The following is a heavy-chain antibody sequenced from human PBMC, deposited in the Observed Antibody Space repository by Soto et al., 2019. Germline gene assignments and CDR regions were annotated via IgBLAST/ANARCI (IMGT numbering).Heavy chain of an antibody. J-gene: IGHJ6*01. V-gene: IGHV3-15*07. CDR2: IKSKGSGETT. CDR1: GFSFTAAG. D-gene: IGHD3-10*01. CDR3: TKQRSPSGSFYDGLEV. Sequence: QLVESGGGLVTPGTSVRLSCVGSGFSFTAAGMNWIRRPPGTGLEWVGRIKSKGSGETTDDSASVKGRFTISSADSNNTVYRQMNSLTAESPAVYWCTKQRSPSGSFYDGLEVWGQGSRVTFTS.